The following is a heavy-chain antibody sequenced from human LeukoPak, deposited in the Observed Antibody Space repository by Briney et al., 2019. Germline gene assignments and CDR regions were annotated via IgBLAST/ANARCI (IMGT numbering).Heavy chain of an antibody. CDR3: AKDLPYRDLLLWFGELDN. CDR1: GFTFKNYG. CDR2: IRYDGSNK. D-gene: IGHD3-10*01. J-gene: IGHJ4*02. Sequence: PGGSLRLSCAASGFTFKNYGMHWVRQAPGKGLEWVAFIRYDGSNKYYADSVKGRFTISRDNSNNTLYLQMNSLRAEDTAVYYCAKDLPYRDLLLWFGELDNWGQGTLVTVSS. V-gene: IGHV3-30*02.